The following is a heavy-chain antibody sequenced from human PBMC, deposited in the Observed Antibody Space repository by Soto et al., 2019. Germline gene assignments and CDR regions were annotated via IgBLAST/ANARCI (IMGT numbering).Heavy chain of an antibody. J-gene: IGHJ4*02. CDR3: AKDRSSSFYY. CDR1: GFTFSSYG. D-gene: IGHD6-6*01. Sequence: ESGGGVVQPGRSLRLSCAASGFTFSSYGMHWVRQAPGKGLEWVAVISYDGSNKYYADSVKGRFTISRDNSKNTLYLQMNSLRAEDTAVYYCAKDRSSSFYYWGQGTLVTVSS. CDR2: ISYDGSNK. V-gene: IGHV3-30*18.